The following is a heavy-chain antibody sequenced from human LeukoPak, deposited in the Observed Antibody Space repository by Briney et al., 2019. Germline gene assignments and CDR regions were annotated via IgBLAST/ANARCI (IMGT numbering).Heavy chain of an antibody. CDR1: GGSISSYY. Sequence: SETLSLTCTVSGGSISSYYWSWIRQPPGQGLEGIGYIYTSGSTNYNPSLKSRVTISVDTSKNQFSLKLSSVTAADTAVYYCARTVRYYYYYMDVWGKGTTVTVSS. CDR3: ARTVRYYYYYMDV. CDR2: IYTSGST. V-gene: IGHV4-4*09. J-gene: IGHJ6*03.